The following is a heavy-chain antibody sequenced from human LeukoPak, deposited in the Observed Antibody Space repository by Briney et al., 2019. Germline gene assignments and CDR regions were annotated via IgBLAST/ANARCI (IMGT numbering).Heavy chain of an antibody. CDR1: GFTFKSYA. CDR2: INTNGANT. D-gene: IGHD6-6*01. CDR3: VKGLDYGSSQMDS. J-gene: IGHJ4*02. Sequence: GGSLRLSCSASGFTFKSYAMHWVRQAPGKGLEYVSSINTNGANTYYADSAKGRFTISRDNSRNTVYVQMNSLTPEDTAVYYCVKGLDYGSSQMDSWGQGTLVTVSS. V-gene: IGHV3-64*05.